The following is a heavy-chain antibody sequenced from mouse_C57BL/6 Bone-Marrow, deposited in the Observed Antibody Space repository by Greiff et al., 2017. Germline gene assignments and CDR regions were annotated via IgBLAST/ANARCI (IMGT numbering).Heavy chain of an antibody. V-gene: IGHV1-59*01. Sequence: QVQLQQPGAELVRPGTSVKLSCKASGYTFTSSWMHWVKQRPGQGLEWIGVIDPSDSYTNYNQKFKGKATLSVDTSSSTAYMQLSSLTSEDSAVYYCARAHYYGSHYYYAMDYWGQGTSVTVSS. CDR2: IDPSDSYT. CDR3: ARAHYYGSHYYYAMDY. D-gene: IGHD1-1*01. J-gene: IGHJ4*01. CDR1: GYTFTSSW.